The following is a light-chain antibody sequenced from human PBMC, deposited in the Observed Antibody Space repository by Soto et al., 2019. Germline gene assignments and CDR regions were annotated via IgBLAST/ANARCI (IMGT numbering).Light chain of an antibody. CDR3: SSYAGSNNLV. J-gene: IGLJ2*01. CDR1: SSDVGGYNY. Sequence: QSALTQSPSASGSPGQSVTISCTGTSSDVGGYNYVSWYQQHPGKAPKLMIYEVSKRPSGVPDRFSGSKSGNTASLTGSGLQAEDEADYYCSSYAGSNNLVFGGGTKLTVL. V-gene: IGLV2-8*01. CDR2: EVS.